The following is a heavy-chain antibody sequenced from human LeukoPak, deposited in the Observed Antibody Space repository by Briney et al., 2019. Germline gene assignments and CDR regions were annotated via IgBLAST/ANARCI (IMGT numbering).Heavy chain of an antibody. D-gene: IGHD5-12*01. CDR1: GFTSSDYY. J-gene: IGHJ4*02. CDR3: ARGHGNRGYEPRWFDY. CDR2: ISSSGGTI. Sequence: GGSLRLSCAASGFTSSDYYMSWIRQAPGKGLEWVSYISSSGGTIHYADSVKGRFTISRDNAKNSLYLQMNSLRAEDTAVYYCARGHGNRGYEPRWFDYWGRGTLVTVSS. V-gene: IGHV3-11*01.